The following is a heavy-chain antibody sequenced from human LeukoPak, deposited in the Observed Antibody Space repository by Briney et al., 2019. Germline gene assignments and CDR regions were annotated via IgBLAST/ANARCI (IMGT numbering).Heavy chain of an antibody. J-gene: IGHJ4*02. D-gene: IGHD5-18*01. CDR2: IKSKTDGGTT. Sequence: GGSLRLSCAASGFTFNSYNMNWVRQAPGKGLEWVGRIKSKTDGGTTDYAAPVKGRFTISRDDSKNTLYPQMNSLKTEDTAVYYCTTERPRTAMVSFDYWGQGTLVTVSS. V-gene: IGHV3-15*01. CDR3: TTERPRTAMVSFDY. CDR1: GFTFNSYN.